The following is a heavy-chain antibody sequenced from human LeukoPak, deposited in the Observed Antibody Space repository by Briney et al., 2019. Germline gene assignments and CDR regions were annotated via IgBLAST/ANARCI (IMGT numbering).Heavy chain of an antibody. D-gene: IGHD2-2*02. CDR2: ISYDGSNK. CDR3: ARESWYCSSTSCYTNGFDY. CDR1: GFTFSSYA. V-gene: IGHV3-30-3*01. Sequence: GRSLRLSCAASGFTFSSYAMHWVRQAPGKGLEWVAVISYDGSNKYYADSVKGRFTISKDNSKNTLYLQMNSLGAEDTAVYYCARESWYCSSTSCYTNGFDYWGQGTLVTVSS. J-gene: IGHJ4*02.